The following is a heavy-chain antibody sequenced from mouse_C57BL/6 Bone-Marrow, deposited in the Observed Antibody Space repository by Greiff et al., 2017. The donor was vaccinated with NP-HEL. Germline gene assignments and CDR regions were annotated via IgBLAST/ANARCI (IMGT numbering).Heavy chain of an antibody. V-gene: IGHV10-1*01. J-gene: IGHJ3*01. D-gene: IGHD2-5*01. CDR2: IRSKSNNYAT. Sequence: EVQLQESGGGLVQPKGSLKLSCAASGFSFNTYAMNWVRQAPGKGLEWVARIRSKSNNYATYYADSVKDRFTISRDDSESMLYLQMNNLKTEDTAMYYCVRDSNPWFAYWGQGTLVTVSA. CDR3: VRDSNPWFAY. CDR1: GFSFNTYA.